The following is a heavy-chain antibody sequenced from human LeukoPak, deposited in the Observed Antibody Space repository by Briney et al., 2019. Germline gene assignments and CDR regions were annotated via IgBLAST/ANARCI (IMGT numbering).Heavy chain of an antibody. J-gene: IGHJ4*02. V-gene: IGHV4-39*01. Sequence: SETLSLTCTVSGVSISSNSYYWGWIRQPPGKGLEWIGSIYYSGSTYYNSSLKSRVTISVDTSKNPFSLKLNSVTAADTAVYYCARGYFDWLLLWFDYWGQGTLVTVSS. CDR1: GVSISSNSYY. CDR2: IYYSGST. D-gene: IGHD3-9*01. CDR3: ARGYFDWLLLWFDY.